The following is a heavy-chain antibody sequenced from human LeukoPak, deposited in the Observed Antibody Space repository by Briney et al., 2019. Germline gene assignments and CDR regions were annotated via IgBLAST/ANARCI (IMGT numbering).Heavy chain of an antibody. CDR3: AKIGMVTPPLNYYYYYYMDV. D-gene: IGHD2-21*02. J-gene: IGHJ6*03. CDR1: VFTFSSYA. Sequence: GGSLRLSCAASVFTFSSYAMSWVRQAPGKGLEWVSAMSGSGGSAYYADSVKGRFTISRDNSKNTLYLQMNSLRAEDTAVYYCAKIGMVTPPLNYYYYYYMDVWGKGTTVTVSS. CDR2: MSGSGGSA. V-gene: IGHV3-23*01.